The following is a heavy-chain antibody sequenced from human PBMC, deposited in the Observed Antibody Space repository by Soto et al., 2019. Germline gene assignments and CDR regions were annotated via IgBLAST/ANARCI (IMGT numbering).Heavy chain of an antibody. J-gene: IGHJ5*02. CDR2: IIPIFGTA. V-gene: IGHV1-69*01. CDR1: GFTFINYY. Sequence: VSCKASGFTFINYYMHWVRQAPGQGLEWMGGIIPIFGTANYAQKFQGRVTITADESTSTAYMELSSLRSEDTAVYYCARSPMVRTSGWFDPWGQGTLVTSPQ. CDR3: ARSPMVRTSGWFDP. D-gene: IGHD3-10*01.